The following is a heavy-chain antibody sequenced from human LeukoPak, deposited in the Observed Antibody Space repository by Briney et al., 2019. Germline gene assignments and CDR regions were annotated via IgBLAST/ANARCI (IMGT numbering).Heavy chain of an antibody. V-gene: IGHV3-66*01. CDR3: VKEVPGTTVYD. D-gene: IGHD4-17*01. Sequence: PGGSLRLSCAAPGFSVSNTYMSWVRQAPGEGLEWVSVIFRGEKTYYADSVKGRFTISRDSSTNTVYLQMASLRAEDTAIYYCVKEVPGTTVYDWGQGTLVTVSS. J-gene: IGHJ4*02. CDR2: IFRGEKT. CDR1: GFSVSNTY.